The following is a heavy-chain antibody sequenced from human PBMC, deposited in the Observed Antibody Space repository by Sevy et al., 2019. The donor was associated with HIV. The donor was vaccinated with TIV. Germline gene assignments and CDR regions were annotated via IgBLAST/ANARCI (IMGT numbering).Heavy chain of an antibody. CDR1: GYTFSSYG. D-gene: IGHD6-19*01. CDR3: ARLDLSGSGWYGNGMDV. Sequence: ASVKVSCEASGYTFSSYGITWVRQAPGQGLEWMGWISTYNGDTNYAQKLQGRVTMTTDTSTNTAYMDLRSLRIDDTAVYYCARLDLSGSGWYGNGMDVWGQGTTVTVSS. CDR2: ISTYNGDT. V-gene: IGHV1-18*01. J-gene: IGHJ6*02.